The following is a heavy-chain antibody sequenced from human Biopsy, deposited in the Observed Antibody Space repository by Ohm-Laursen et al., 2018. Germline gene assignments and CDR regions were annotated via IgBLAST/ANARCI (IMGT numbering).Heavy chain of an antibody. CDR2: ITDRSSHI. D-gene: IGHD4-23*01. V-gene: IGHV3-21*01. CDR3: VGGGKDRPFDY. J-gene: IGHJ4*02. Sequence: SLRLSCAASGFPFSTYAMNWVRQAPGKGLEWVSSITDRSSHIYYADSVKGRFTILRDNAKQSLYLQMNSLRDEDTAVYYCVGGGKDRPFDYWGQGILVTVSS. CDR1: GFPFSTYA.